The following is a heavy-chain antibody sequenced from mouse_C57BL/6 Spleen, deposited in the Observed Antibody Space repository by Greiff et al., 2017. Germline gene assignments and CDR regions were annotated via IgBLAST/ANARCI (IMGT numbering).Heavy chain of an antibody. V-gene: IGHV1-64*01. Sequence: QVQLQQPGAELVKPGASVKLSCKASGYTFTSYWMHWVKQRPGQGLEWIGMIHPNSGSTNYNEKFKSKATLTVDESSSTAYMQLSSLTSEDSAVYYCARGPLWSAMDYWGQGTSVTVSS. CDR3: ARGPLWSAMDY. CDR2: IHPNSGST. CDR1: GYTFTSYW. J-gene: IGHJ4*01. D-gene: IGHD1-1*02.